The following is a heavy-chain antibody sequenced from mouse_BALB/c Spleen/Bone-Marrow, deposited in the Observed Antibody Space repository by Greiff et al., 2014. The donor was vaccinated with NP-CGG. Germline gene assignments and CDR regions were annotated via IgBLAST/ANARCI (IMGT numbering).Heavy chain of an antibody. CDR1: GYTFTGYA. J-gene: IGHJ2*01. V-gene: IGHV1-67*01. CDR3: ASTAGTQYDYFAY. CDR2: ISSYSGNT. Sequence: VQLQQSGPELVRPGLSVKISCKGSGYTFTGYAIHWVKQSHAKTLEWIGVISSYSGNTNYNQKFKGRATMTVDKSSSTAYMELARLTSEDSAIYYCASTAGTQYDYFAYWGQGTTLTVSS. D-gene: IGHD1-2*01.